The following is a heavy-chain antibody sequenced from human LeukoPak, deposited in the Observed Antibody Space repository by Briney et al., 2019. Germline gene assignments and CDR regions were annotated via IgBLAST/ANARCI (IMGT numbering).Heavy chain of an antibody. CDR1: GVSISNSY. D-gene: IGHD1-7*01. CDR2: VSADGATT. J-gene: IGHJ4*02. CDR3: ARMNYVSSGWGAPFDY. Sequence: GGSLRLSCAASGVSISNSYMHWVRQAPGKGPVWVSRVSADGATTVYADSVKGRFTISRDNAKNSLYLQMNSLRAEDTAVYYCARMNYVSSGWGAPFDYWGQGTLVTVSS. V-gene: IGHV3-74*01.